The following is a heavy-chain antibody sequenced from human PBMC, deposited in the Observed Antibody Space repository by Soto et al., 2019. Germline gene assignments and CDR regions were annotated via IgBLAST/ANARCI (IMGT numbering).Heavy chain of an antibody. V-gene: IGHV3-23*01. J-gene: IGHJ4*02. D-gene: IGHD3-9*01. CDR2: ISGSGGST. CDR1: GFTFSSYA. Sequence: GGSLRLSCAASGFTFSSYAMSWVRQAPGKGLECVSAISGSGGSTYYADSVKGRFTISRDNSKNTLYLQMNSLRAEDTAVYYCAKDILTGYSYILFDYWGQGTLVTVSS. CDR3: AKDILTGYSYILFDY.